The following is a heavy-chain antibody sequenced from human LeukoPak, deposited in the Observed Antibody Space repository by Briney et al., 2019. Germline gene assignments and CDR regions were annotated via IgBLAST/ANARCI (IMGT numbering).Heavy chain of an antibody. CDR1: GFTFSSYA. Sequence: PGGSLRLSCSASGFTFSSYAMHWVRQAPGKGLEYVSAISSNGGSTYYADSVKGRFTISRDNSKNTLYLQMSSLRAEDTAVYYCVKHATYGGKIPCQGYWGQGTLVTVSS. CDR3: VKHATYGGKIPCQGY. J-gene: IGHJ4*02. CDR2: ISSNGGST. V-gene: IGHV3-64D*09. D-gene: IGHD4-23*01.